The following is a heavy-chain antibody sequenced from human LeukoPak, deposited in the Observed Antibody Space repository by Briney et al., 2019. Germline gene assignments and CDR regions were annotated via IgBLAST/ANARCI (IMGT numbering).Heavy chain of an antibody. V-gene: IGHV1-2*02. Sequence: ASVKVSCKASGYTFTGYYMHWVRQAPGQGLEWIGWINPNSGGTNYAQKFQGRVTMTRDTSISTAYMELSRLRSDDTAVYYCAILGGSHDAFDIWGQGTMVTVSS. D-gene: IGHD1-26*01. CDR2: INPNSGGT. J-gene: IGHJ3*02. CDR3: AILGGSHDAFDI. CDR1: GYTFTGYY.